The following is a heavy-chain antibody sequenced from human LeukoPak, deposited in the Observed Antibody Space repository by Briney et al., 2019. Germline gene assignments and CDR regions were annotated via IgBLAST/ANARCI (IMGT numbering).Heavy chain of an antibody. Sequence: PSETLSLTCAVYGGSFSGYYWSWIRQPPGKGLEWIGEINHSGSTNYNPSLKSRVTISVDTSKNQFSLKLSSVTAADTAVYYCARILMVYALDYWGQGTLVTVSS. CDR3: ARILMVYALDY. J-gene: IGHJ4*02. CDR1: GGSFSGYY. V-gene: IGHV4-34*01. D-gene: IGHD2-8*01. CDR2: INHSGST.